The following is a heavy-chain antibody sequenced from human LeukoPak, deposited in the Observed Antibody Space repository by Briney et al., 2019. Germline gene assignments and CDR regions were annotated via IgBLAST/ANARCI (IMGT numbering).Heavy chain of an antibody. D-gene: IGHD5-18*01. CDR3: AREMWDSYGYVDY. V-gene: IGHV3-66*01. Sequence: GGSLRLSCAASGFTVSSNYLSWVRQAPGKGLEWVSVIYSGGSTYYADSVKGRFTISRDNSKNTLYLQMNSLRAEDTAVYYCAREMWDSYGYVDYWGQGTLVTVSS. CDR1: GFTVSSNY. CDR2: IYSGGST. J-gene: IGHJ4*02.